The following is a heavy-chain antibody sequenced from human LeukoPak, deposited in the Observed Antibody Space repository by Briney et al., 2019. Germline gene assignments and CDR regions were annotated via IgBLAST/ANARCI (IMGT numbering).Heavy chain of an antibody. CDR2: IYYSGST. CDR3: ARNVGATRGWFAP. CDR1: GGSISSYY. D-gene: IGHD1-26*01. V-gene: IGHV4-59*08. Sequence: SETLSLTCTVSGGSISSYYWSWIRQPPGKGLEWIGCIYYSGSTNYNPSLKSRVTISVDTSKNQFSLKLRSVTAADTAVYYCARNVGATRGWFAPWGQGTLVTVSS. J-gene: IGHJ5*02.